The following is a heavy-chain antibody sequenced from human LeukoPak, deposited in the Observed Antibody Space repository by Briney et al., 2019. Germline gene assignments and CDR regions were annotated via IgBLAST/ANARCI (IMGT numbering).Heavy chain of an antibody. CDR1: GFTFSSYA. CDR3: ARGPGCSSTSCPVS. J-gene: IGHJ5*02. Sequence: GGSLRLSCAASGFTFSSYAMHWVRQAQGKGLEWVSYISSSSSYIYYAASVKGRFTISRDNAKNSLYLQMNSLRAEDTAVYYCARGPGCSSTSCPVSWGQGTLVTVSS. D-gene: IGHD2-2*01. V-gene: IGHV3-21*05. CDR2: ISSSSSYI.